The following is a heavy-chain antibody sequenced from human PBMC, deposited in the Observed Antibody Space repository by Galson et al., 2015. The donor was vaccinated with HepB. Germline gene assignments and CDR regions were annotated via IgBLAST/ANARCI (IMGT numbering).Heavy chain of an antibody. CDR3: ARPYSPSSSYYYGMDV. J-gene: IGHJ6*02. D-gene: IGHD5-18*01. CDR1: EFTLSSTH. V-gene: IGHV3-30*03. Sequence: SLRLSCAASEFTLSSTHLTWVRQAPGTGLEWVAVVSFDGSHKYYADSVKGRFTISRDNSKNTLSLQMSSLRADDTAVYYCARPYSPSSSYYYGMDVWGQGTTVTVSS. CDR2: VSFDGSHK.